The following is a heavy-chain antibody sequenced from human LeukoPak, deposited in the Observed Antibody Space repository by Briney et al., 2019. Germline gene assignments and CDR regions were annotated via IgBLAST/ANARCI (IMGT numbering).Heavy chain of an antibody. CDR1: GGSISSGGYY. J-gene: IGHJ5*02. CDR3: AREGGRITMVRGVMNWFDP. D-gene: IGHD3-10*01. V-gene: IGHV4-31*03. Sequence: SETLSLTCTVSGGSISSGGYYWSWNRQHPGKGLEWIGYIFYSGSTYYYSSLKSRVTISVDTSKIQFSLKLSAVTSADTAVYYCAREGGRITMVRGVMNWFDPWGQGTLVTVSS. CDR2: IFYSGST.